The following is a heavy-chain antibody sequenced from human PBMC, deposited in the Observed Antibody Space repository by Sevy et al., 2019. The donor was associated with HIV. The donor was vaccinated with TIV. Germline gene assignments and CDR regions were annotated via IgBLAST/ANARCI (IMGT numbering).Heavy chain of an antibody. V-gene: IGHV4-4*07. CDR3: ASGDYGGNGIDY. CDR1: GGSISSYY. D-gene: IGHD4-17*01. J-gene: IGHJ4*02. CDR2: IYTSGST. Sequence: SESLSLTCTVSGGSISSYYWSWIRQPAGKGLEWIGRIYTSGSTNYNPSLKSRVTMSVDPSKNQFSLMLSSVTAADTAVYYCASGDYGGNGIDYWGQGTLVTVSS.